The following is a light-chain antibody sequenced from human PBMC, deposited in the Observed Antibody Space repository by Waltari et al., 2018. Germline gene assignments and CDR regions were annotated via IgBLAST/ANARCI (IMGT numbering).Light chain of an antibody. CDR3: CSYASSSPRLI. J-gene: IGLJ2*01. CDR1: YSYVGSYDL. CDR2: EVL. V-gene: IGLV2-23*02. Sequence: QSALTQPASVCGSLGQSISIFCTGTYSYVGSYDLVSWYHQRPGEAPKLLIYEVLIRPSGISNRFSGSKSGNASSLTISALQPEDEGTYYCCSYASSSPRLIFGGGTELSVL.